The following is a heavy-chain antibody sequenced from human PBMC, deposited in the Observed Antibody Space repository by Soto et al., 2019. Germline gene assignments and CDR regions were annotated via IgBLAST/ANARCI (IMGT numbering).Heavy chain of an antibody. CDR1: GFTSSNAW. V-gene: IGHV3-15*07. J-gene: IGHJ5*02. Sequence: GGSLRLSCVASGFTSSNAWMNWVRQAPGKGLEWVGHIKSKNDGGTINYAAPVKGRFTISRDDSKNTLSLQMNSLKIEDTAVYYCTTLGLYGRLDPWGQGTRVTVSS. CDR3: TTLGLYGRLDP. CDR2: IKSKNDGGTI. D-gene: IGHD4-17*01.